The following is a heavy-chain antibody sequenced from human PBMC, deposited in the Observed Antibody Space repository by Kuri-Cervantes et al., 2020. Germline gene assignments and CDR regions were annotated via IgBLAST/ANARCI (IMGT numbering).Heavy chain of an antibody. J-gene: IGHJ3*02. CDR1: GFTFSDHY. Sequence: GESLKISCAASGFTFSDHYMDWVRQAPGKGLEWVGRTRNKANSYTTEYAASVKGRFTISRDDSKNTLYLQMNSLRAEDTAVYYCAGDRLAPRARAFDIWGQGTMVTVSS. CDR2: TRNKANSYTT. V-gene: IGHV3-72*01. CDR3: AGDRLAPRARAFDI.